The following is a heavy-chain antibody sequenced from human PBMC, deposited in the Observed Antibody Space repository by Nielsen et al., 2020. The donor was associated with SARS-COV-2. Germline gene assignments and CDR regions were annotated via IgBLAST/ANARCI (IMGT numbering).Heavy chain of an antibody. CDR1: GFTFSTYS. V-gene: IGHV3-21*06. CDR2: ISSTSTYI. D-gene: IGHD3-16*01. Sequence: GGSLRLSCVASGFTFSTYSMIWVRQAPGKGLEWVSSISSTSTYIYYADSVKGRFTISRDKSKNSLSLRMNSLRAEDTAVYYCARDTYQFDPWGQGTLVTVSS. J-gene: IGHJ5*02. CDR3: ARDTYQFDP.